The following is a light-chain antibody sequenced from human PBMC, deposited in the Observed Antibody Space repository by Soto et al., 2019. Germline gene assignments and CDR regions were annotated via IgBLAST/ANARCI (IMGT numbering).Light chain of an antibody. CDR2: GAS. CDR3: QQSYTSPWT. V-gene: IGKV1-39*01. CDR1: QSIATY. J-gene: IGKJ1*01. Sequence: DIQMTQSPSSLSASVGDRVTITCRASQSIATYLNWYQQKAGKAPQLLINGASRLYGGVPARFSGRWSRTDFTLTITSLQAEDFAIYYCQQSYTSPWTFGQGTKVEIK.